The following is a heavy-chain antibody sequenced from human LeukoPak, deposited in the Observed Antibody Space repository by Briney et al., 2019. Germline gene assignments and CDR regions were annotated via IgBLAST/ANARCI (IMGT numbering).Heavy chain of an antibody. CDR3: ARVPDYGDSVFDY. D-gene: IGHD4-17*01. Sequence: SETLSLTCTVSGGSISNYYWSWIRQPPGKGLEWIGYIYYSGSTNYNPSLKSRVTISVDTSKNQFSLRLSSVTAADTAVYYCARVPDYGDSVFDYWGQGTLVTVSS. CDR1: GGSISNYY. V-gene: IGHV4-59*01. CDR2: IYYSGST. J-gene: IGHJ4*02.